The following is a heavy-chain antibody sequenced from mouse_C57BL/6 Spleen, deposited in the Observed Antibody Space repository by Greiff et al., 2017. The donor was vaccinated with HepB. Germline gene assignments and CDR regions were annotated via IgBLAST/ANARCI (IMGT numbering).Heavy chain of an antibody. CDR3: ANTYYAMDY. CDR2: IYPGDGDT. CDR1: GYAFSSSW. Sequence: VQLQQSGPELVKPGASVKISCKASGYAFSSSWMNWVKQRPGKGLEWIGRIYPGDGDTNYNGKFKGKATLTADKSCSTAYMQLSSLTSEDSAVYFCANTYYAMDYWGQGTSVTVSS. V-gene: IGHV1-82*01. D-gene: IGHD5-1-1*01. J-gene: IGHJ4*01.